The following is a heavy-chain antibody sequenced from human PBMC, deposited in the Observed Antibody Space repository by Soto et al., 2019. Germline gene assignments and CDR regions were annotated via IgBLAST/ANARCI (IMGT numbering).Heavy chain of an antibody. CDR1: GGSISSGY. V-gene: IGHV4-59*01. D-gene: IGHD3-22*01. Sequence: ASDTLSLTCSVSGGSISSGYWTWIRQPPGKGLEWIGYIYYGGSINYNPSLKSRVIISVDTAKNQFSLRLSSVSAADTAVYYCTGAYYDVSGYSLDPWGQGTSVTV. CDR3: TGAYYDVSGYSLDP. CDR2: IYYGGSI. J-gene: IGHJ5*02.